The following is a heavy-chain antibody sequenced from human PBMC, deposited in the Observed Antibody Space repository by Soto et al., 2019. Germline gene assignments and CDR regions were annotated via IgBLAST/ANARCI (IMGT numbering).Heavy chain of an antibody. V-gene: IGHV4-39*01. Sequence: PSETLSLTCTVSGSSINSSGYYWCWIRQPPGKGLEWIGSMFYVVSTYYNPSLKSRVTVSVDTSKNQFSLNLRSVTAADTAVYYCARLPSRHLVDYWGQGTLVTVSS. CDR1: GSSINSSGYY. CDR2: MFYVVST. D-gene: IGHD3-3*02. CDR3: ARLPSRHLVDY. J-gene: IGHJ4*02.